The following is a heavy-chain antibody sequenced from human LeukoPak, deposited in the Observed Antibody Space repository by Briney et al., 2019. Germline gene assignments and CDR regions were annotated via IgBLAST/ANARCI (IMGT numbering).Heavy chain of an antibody. V-gene: IGHV4-59*01. CDR3: ARFYNPYFDF. Sequence: PSETLSLTCSVSGGSITGYSWHWIRQPPGRGLEWIGYIAYNGDTNYNSSLKSRLTMSVDTSNDQVSPSLSSVTAADTAVYYCARFYNPYFDFWGQGTLVTVSS. CDR1: GGSITGYS. D-gene: IGHD1-1*01. J-gene: IGHJ4*02. CDR2: IAYNGDT.